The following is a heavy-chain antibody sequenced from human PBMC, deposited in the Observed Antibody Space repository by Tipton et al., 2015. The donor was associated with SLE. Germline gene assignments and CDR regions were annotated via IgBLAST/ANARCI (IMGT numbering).Heavy chain of an antibody. D-gene: IGHD3-10*01. CDR1: GFTFEDYA. CDR3: VKDKGIYYYFHMDV. V-gene: IGHV3-9*01. Sequence: SLRLSCAASGFTFEDYAMHWVRQGPGKGLEWVAAINWNSGSIDYADSVKGRFTISRDNAKNSLYLQMNSLGAEGTALYYCVKDKGIYYYFHMDVWGKGTTVTVSS. CDR2: INWNSGSI. J-gene: IGHJ6*03.